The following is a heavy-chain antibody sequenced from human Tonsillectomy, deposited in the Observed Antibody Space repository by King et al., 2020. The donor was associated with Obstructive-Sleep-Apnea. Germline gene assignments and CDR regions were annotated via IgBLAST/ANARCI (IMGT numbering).Heavy chain of an antibody. Sequence: VTFKESGPTLVKPTQTLTLTCTFSGFSLSTSGGGVGWIRQPPGKALEWLALIYWDDVKRYNPSLKSRGTITKDTSKNQVILKMTNMDPVDTATYYCAHRTTYRYYFDYWGQGTLVTVSS. V-gene: IGHV2-5*02. CDR1: GFSLSTSGGG. CDR3: AHRTTYRYYFDY. D-gene: IGHD1-1*01. CDR2: IYWDDVK. J-gene: IGHJ4*02.